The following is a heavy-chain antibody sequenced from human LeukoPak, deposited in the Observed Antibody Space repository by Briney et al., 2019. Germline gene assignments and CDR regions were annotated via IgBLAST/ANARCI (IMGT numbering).Heavy chain of an antibody. CDR3: ARVATIFGVASDYFDY. V-gene: IGHV1-2*02. J-gene: IGHJ4*02. Sequence: GASVKVSCKASGYTSTTYGISWVRQAPGPGLEWMGWINPNSGGTNYAQKFQGRVTMTRDTSISTAYMELSRLRSDDTAVYYCARVATIFGVASDYFDYWGRGTLVTVSS. CDR2: INPNSGGT. CDR1: GYTSTTYG. D-gene: IGHD3-3*01.